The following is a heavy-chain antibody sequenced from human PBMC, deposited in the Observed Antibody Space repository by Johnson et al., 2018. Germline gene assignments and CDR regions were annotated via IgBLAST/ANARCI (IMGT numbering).Heavy chain of an antibody. CDR3: ARDRGPGERSAFDI. J-gene: IGHJ3*02. D-gene: IGHD4-17*01. V-gene: IGHV3-33*01. CDR2: IWYDGSNK. Sequence: QVQLVESGGGVVQPGRSLRLSCAASGFTFSSYGMHWVRQAPGKGLEWVAVIWYDGSNKYYADSVKGRFTISRDNSKNTLYLQMNSPRAGDTAVYYCARDRGPGERSAFDIWGQGTMVTVAS. CDR1: GFTFSSYG.